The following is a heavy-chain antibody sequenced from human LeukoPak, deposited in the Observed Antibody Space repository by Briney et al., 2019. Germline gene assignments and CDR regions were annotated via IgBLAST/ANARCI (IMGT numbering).Heavy chain of an antibody. Sequence: ETLSLTCAVYGGSFSGYYWSWIRQPPGKGLEWVSAISGSGGSTYYADSVKGRFTISRDNSKNTLYLQMNSLRAEDTAVYYCAKDGVYDFWSGPPTPADYWGQGTLVTVSS. CDR3: AKDGVYDFWSGPPTPADY. CDR1: GGSFSGYY. CDR2: ISGSGGST. V-gene: IGHV3-23*01. J-gene: IGHJ4*02. D-gene: IGHD3-3*01.